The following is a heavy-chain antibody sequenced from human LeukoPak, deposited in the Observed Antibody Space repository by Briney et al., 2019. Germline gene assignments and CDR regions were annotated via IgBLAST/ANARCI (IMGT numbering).Heavy chain of an antibody. CDR2: ISSSSSYI. D-gene: IGHD3-10*01. Sequence: GGSLRLSCAASGFTFSSYSMNWVRQAPGKGLEWVSFISSSSSYIYYADSVKGRFTISRDNAKNSLYLQMNSLRAEDTAVYYCARVEYYGSGSYLPYSWFDPWGQGTLVTVSS. V-gene: IGHV3-21*01. J-gene: IGHJ5*02. CDR1: GFTFSSYS. CDR3: ARVEYYGSGSYLPYSWFDP.